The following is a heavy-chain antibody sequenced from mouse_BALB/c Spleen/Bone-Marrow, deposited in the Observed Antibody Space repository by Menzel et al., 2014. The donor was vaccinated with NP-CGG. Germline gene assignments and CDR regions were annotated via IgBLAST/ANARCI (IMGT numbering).Heavy chain of an antibody. CDR1: GFTFSSYA. CDR2: ISSGGNYT. CDR3: ARPNTDYFDY. V-gene: IGHV5-9-1*01. Sequence: DVKLVESGGGLVKPGGSLKLSCAASGFTFSSYAMSWIRQTPEKRLEWVATISSGGNYTYYPDSVKGQFTISRDNAKNTLYLQMSSLRSEDTAMYYCARPNTDYFDYWGQGTTLTVSS. D-gene: IGHD5-1-1*01. J-gene: IGHJ2*01.